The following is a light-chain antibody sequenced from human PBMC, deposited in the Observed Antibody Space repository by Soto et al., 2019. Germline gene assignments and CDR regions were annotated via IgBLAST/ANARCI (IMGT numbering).Light chain of an antibody. Sequence: DIQMTQSPSTLSASVGDRVTITCRASQSISSWLAWYQQKPGKAPKLLIYKASSLESGVPSRFSGSGSGTEFTLTISSLQPDDFATYYCQQYNSYSPYTVGQGTKLETK. J-gene: IGKJ2*01. V-gene: IGKV1-5*03. CDR3: QQYNSYSPYT. CDR1: QSISSW. CDR2: KAS.